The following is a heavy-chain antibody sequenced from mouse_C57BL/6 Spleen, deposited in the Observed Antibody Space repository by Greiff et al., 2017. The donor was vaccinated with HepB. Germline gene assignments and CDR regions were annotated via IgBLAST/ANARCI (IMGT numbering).Heavy chain of an antibody. J-gene: IGHJ2*01. CDR1: GYAFSSSW. D-gene: IGHD4-1*01. V-gene: IGHV1-82*01. Sequence: QVQLQQSGPELVKPGASVKISCKASGYAFSSSWMNWVKQRPGKGLEWIGRIYPGDGDTNYNGKFKGKATLTADKSSSTAYMQLSSLTSEDSAVYFCAREGYTGTSYFDYWGQGTTLTVSS. CDR2: IYPGDGDT. CDR3: AREGYTGTSYFDY.